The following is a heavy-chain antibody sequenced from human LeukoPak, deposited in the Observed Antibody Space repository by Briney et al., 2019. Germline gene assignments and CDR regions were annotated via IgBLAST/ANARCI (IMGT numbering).Heavy chain of an antibody. J-gene: IGHJ4*02. CDR3: ARGKYSFDY. CDR2: ISSSGSTI. Sequence: PGGSLRLSCAASGFTFSDSYMSWIRQAPGKGLECISYISSSGSTIYYAASVKGRFTLSRDNAKNSLSLEMNSLRAEDTAVYYCARGKYSFDYWGQGTLVTVSS. CDR1: GFTFSDSY. D-gene: IGHD2/OR15-2a*01. V-gene: IGHV3-11*01.